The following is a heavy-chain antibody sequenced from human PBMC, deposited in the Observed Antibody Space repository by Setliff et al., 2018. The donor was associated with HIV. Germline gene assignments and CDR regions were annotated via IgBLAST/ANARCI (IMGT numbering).Heavy chain of an antibody. CDR3: AREPCSGGSCYSGYFDY. CDR2: IYSGGDT. J-gene: IGHJ4*02. Sequence: TGGSLRLSCAASGFTVSSNYMSWVRQAPGKGLEWVSLIYSGGDTYYADSVKGRFTISRDNSKNMLYLQMNNLRADDTAVYYCAREPCSGGSCYSGYFDYWGQGTLVTVSS. CDR1: GFTVSSNY. D-gene: IGHD2-15*01. V-gene: IGHV3-66*02.